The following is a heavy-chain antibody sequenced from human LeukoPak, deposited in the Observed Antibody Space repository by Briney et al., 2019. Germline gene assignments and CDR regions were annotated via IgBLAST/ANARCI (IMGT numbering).Heavy chain of an antibody. V-gene: IGHV4-39*07. J-gene: IGHJ4*02. CDR2: IYYSGST. CDR3: ATARIKLPSSPFDY. CDR1: GGSISSSSYY. D-gene: IGHD2-15*01. Sequence: LETLSLTCTVAGGSISSSSYYWGWIRQPPGKGLGWIGSIYYSGSTYYNPSLKSRFTISVDTSKNQFSLKLSSVTAADTAVYYCATARIKLPSSPFDYWGQGAPASVSS.